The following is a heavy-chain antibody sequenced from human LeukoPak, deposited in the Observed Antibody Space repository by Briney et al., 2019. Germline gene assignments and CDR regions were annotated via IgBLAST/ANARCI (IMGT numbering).Heavy chain of an antibody. CDR2: INHSGST. J-gene: IGHJ6*02. V-gene: IGHV4-34*01. CDR3: ARELAAAGGLGVYYYYYGMDV. Sequence: PSETLSLTCAVYGGSFSGYYWSWIRQPPGKGLEWIGEINHSGSTNYNPSLKSRVTISVDTSKNQFSLKLSSVTAADTAVYYCARELAAAGGLGVYYYYYGMDVWGQGTTVTVSS. D-gene: IGHD6-13*01. CDR1: GGSFSGYY.